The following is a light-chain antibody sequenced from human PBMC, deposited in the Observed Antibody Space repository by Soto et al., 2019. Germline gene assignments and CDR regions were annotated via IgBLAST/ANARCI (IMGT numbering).Light chain of an antibody. J-gene: IGKJ5*01. CDR3: QQYNSYGT. V-gene: IGKV1-5*03. CDR2: KAS. CDR1: ESVKSW. Sequence: DIQMTQSLSTLSASIGDRVTITCRASESVKSWLAWYQQKAGKAPKFLIYKASTLESGVPSRFSGSGSGTEFTLTISSLQPDDFATYYCQQYNSYGTFGQGTRLEIK.